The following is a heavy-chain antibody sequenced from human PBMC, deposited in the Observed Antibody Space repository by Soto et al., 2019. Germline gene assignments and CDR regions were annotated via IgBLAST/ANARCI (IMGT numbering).Heavy chain of an antibody. CDR1: GFNLNSYA. D-gene: IGHD2-21*01. V-gene: IGHV3-48*01. J-gene: IGHJ3*02. CDR3: ARIPRADEFDI. Sequence: EVQVVESGGGLVQPGGSLRLSCAASGFNLNSYAMNWVRQAPGKGLEWVSFINSDSSAIYYAGSVKGRFTISRDSAKNSLYLQMNSLRAEDTAVYYCARIPRADEFDIWGQGTMVTVSS. CDR2: INSDSSAI.